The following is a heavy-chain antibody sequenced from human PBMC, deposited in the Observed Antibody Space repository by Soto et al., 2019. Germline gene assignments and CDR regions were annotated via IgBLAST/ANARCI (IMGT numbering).Heavy chain of an antibody. CDR3: AKVRYYDFWSGYPTPYYYYGMDV. CDR2: ISGSGGST. V-gene: IGHV3-23*01. Sequence: EVQLLESGGGLVQPGGSLRLSCAASGFTFSSYAMNWVRQAPGKGLEWVSAISGSGGSTFYADAVKGQFTISRDNSKNTLYLQMNSLRAEDTAIYYCAKVRYYDFWSGYPTPYYYYGMDVW. D-gene: IGHD3-3*01. J-gene: IGHJ6*01. CDR1: GFTFSSYA.